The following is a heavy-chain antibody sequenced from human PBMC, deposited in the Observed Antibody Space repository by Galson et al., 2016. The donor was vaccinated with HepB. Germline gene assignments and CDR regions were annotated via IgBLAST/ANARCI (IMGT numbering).Heavy chain of an antibody. CDR1: GFTFRNTW. Sequence: SLRLSCAASGFTFRNTWMNWVRQVPGKGLECIAVIDDIGGTHYVDSVQGRFIISRDNSRNTLYLQMNSLRAEDTAVYYCVRGENGMDVWGQGTTVTVS. CDR2: IDDIGGT. V-gene: IGHV3-53*01. J-gene: IGHJ6*02. CDR3: VRGENGMDV.